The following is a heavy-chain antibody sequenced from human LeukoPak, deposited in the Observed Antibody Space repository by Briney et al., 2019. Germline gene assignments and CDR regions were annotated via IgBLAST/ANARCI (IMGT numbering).Heavy chain of an antibody. CDR2: FDPEDGET. CDR3: ATDLTYYYDSSDDAFDI. Sequence: ASVKVSCKVSGYTLTELSMHWVRQAPGKGLEWMGGFDPEDGETIYAQKFQGRVTMTEDTSTDTAYMELSSLRSEDTAVYYCATDLTYYYDSSDDAFDIWGQGTMVTVSS. D-gene: IGHD3-22*01. V-gene: IGHV1-24*01. J-gene: IGHJ3*02. CDR1: GYTLTELS.